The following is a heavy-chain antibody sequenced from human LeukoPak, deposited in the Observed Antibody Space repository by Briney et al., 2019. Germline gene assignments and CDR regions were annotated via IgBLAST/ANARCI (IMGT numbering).Heavy chain of an antibody. V-gene: IGHV4-4*02. D-gene: IGHD3-10*01. CDR2: IYHSGST. Sequence: SDALSLTCAVSGGSISSRNWWSWFRQPPGMGLEWIGEIYHSGSTNYNPSLKSRVTISVDKSKNQFSLKLSSVTAADTAVYYCARERVTMVRGGNWLDPWGQGTLVTVSS. J-gene: IGHJ5*02. CDR1: GGSISSRNW. CDR3: ARERVTMVRGGNWLDP.